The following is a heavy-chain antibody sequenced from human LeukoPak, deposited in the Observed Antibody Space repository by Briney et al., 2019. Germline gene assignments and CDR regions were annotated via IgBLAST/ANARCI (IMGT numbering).Heavy chain of an antibody. CDR2: IKQDGSEK. J-gene: IGHJ3*02. CDR3: ARGNFSAYDI. D-gene: IGHD2/OR15-2a*01. CDR1: GFTFSRHW. V-gene: IGHV3-7*05. Sequence: PGGSLRLSCAASGFTFSRHWMSWVRQAPGKGLEWVANIKQDGSEKYYVDSVKGRFTISRDNAKNSLYLQMNSLGAEDTAVYYCARGNFSAYDIWGQGTMVTVSS.